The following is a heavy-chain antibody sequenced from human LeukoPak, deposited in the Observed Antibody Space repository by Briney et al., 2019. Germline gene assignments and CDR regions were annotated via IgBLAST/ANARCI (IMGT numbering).Heavy chain of an antibody. CDR1: GGSIRSYY. D-gene: IGHD3-10*01. CDR3: ARESPGVVWFGDSGPFDY. CDR2: IYTSGST. Sequence: PSETLSLTCTVSGGSIRSYYWSWIRQPAGKGLEWIGRIYTSGSTNYNPSLKSRVTMSVDTSKNQFSLKLSSVTAADTAVYYCARESPGVVWFGDSGPFDYWGQGTLVTVSS. J-gene: IGHJ4*02. V-gene: IGHV4-4*07.